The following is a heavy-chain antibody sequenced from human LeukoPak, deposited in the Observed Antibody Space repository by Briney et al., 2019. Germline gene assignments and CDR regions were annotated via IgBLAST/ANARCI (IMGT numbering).Heavy chain of an antibody. J-gene: IGHJ4*02. D-gene: IGHD1-26*01. V-gene: IGHV4-39*01. CDR1: GGSISSSSYY. Sequence: PPGTLSLTCTVSGGSISSSSYYWGWIRQPPGKGLEWIGSIYYSGITYYNPSLKSRVTISVDTSKNQFSLRLSPVTAADTAAYYCASWGATHHYFDSWGRGTLVTVSS. CDR3: ASWGATHHYFDS. CDR2: IYYSGIT.